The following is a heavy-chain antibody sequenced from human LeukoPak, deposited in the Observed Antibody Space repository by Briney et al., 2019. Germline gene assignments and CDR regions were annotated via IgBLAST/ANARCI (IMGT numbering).Heavy chain of an antibody. J-gene: IGHJ4*01. Sequence: GGSLRLSCAASGFTFSNYAMNWVPQAPGAGLEWVSAIGGSGGSTHYADSVEGRFTISRDNSKTTLYLQMNSLRADDTAVYYCAKDRVGAAPMSHFDCWGQGTLVTVSS. CDR2: IGGSGGST. D-gene: IGHD1-26*01. V-gene: IGHV3-23*01. CDR3: AKDRVGAAPMSHFDC. CDR1: GFTFSNYA.